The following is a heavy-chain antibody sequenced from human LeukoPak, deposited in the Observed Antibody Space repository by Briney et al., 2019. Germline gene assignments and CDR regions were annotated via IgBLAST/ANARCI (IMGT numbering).Heavy chain of an antibody. J-gene: IGHJ6*03. Sequence: PSETLSLTCAVYGGSFSGYYWSWIRQPPGKGLEWIGEINHSGSTNYNPSLKSRVTISVDTSKNQFSLKLSSVTAADTAVYYCARHASSSSWYYYYYYMDVWGKGTTVTISS. CDR2: INHSGST. D-gene: IGHD6-13*01. CDR1: GGSFSGYY. CDR3: ARHASSSSWYYYYYYMDV. V-gene: IGHV4-34*01.